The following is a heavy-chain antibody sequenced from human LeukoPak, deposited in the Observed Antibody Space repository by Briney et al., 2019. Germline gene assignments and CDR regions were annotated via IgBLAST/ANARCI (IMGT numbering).Heavy chain of an antibody. Sequence: RASVKVSCKASGYTFTSYGISWVRQAPGQGLEWMAWISAYNGNTNYAQKLQGRVTMTTDKSTSTAYMELRSLRSDDTAVYYCARDGPGRYAIPENYWGQGTLVTVSS. D-gene: IGHD2-8*01. CDR3: ARDGPGRYAIPENY. V-gene: IGHV1-18*01. J-gene: IGHJ4*02. CDR2: ISAYNGNT. CDR1: GYTFTSYG.